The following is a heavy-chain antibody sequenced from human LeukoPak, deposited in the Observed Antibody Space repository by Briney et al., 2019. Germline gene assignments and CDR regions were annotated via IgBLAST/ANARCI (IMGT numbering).Heavy chain of an antibody. CDR1: GFTFSSSG. CDR2: ISYDGSNR. CDR3: AKETRGSYSDY. D-gene: IGHD5-12*01. Sequence: GGSLRLFCAASGFTFSSSGMHWVRQAPGKGLEWVAFISYDGSNRYYADSVKGRFTISRDNSKNTLYLQMNSLRAEDTAVYYCAKETRGSYSDYWGQETLVTVSS. V-gene: IGHV3-30*02. J-gene: IGHJ4*02.